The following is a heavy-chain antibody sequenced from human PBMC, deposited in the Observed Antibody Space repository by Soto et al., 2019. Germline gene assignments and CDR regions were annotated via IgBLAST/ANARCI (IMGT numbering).Heavy chain of an antibody. CDR3: ARERDSFDY. V-gene: IGHV1-46*01. CDR2: VNAGDGSA. J-gene: IGHJ4*02. CDR1: GLTFTLHY. Sequence: QVQLVQSGAEVTEPGASVKVSCKTSGLTFTLHYIHWVRQAPGQGLEWVGMVNAGDGSATYAREFRDKVSMTWDTSTSTVYLDLNSLKSEDTAIYYCARERDSFDYWGQGTLVSVSP. D-gene: IGHD3-22*01.